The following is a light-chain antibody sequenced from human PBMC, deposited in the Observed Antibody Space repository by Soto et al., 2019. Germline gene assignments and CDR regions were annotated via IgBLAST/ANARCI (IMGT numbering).Light chain of an antibody. J-gene: IGKJ1*01. V-gene: IGKV1-5*03. CDR1: QSISIY. Sequence: DIQMTQSPSTLSASVGDRVTITCRASQSISIYLAWYQQKPGKAPKLLIYEASSLESGVPSRFSVSGSGTEFTLTISSLQPDDFATYYCQQYNSYPWKFGQGTKVEIK. CDR3: QQYNSYPWK. CDR2: EAS.